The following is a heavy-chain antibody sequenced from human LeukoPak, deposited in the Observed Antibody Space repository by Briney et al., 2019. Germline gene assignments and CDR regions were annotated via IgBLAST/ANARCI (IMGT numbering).Heavy chain of an antibody. CDR2: ISSGGTYK. Sequence: PGGSLRLSCAASGFTFSSYSMNWVRQAPGKGLEWVSSISSGGTYKYYADSVKGRFTISRDNAQNSLYLQMNSLRAEDPSVYYCARPTTVTTISADAFDIWGQGTMVTVSS. CDR3: ARPTTVTTISADAFDI. V-gene: IGHV3-21*01. CDR1: GFTFSSYS. J-gene: IGHJ3*02. D-gene: IGHD4-17*01.